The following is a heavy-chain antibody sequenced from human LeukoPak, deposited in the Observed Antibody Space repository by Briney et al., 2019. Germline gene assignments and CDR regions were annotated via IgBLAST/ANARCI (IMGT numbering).Heavy chain of an antibody. CDR2: IHYSGST. J-gene: IGHJ4*02. CDR3: ARDSPEHYYDSTEEGGLFDY. Sequence: PSETLSLTCTVSGGSVSSSSYYWSWIRQPPGKGLEWIGYIHYSGSTNYNPSLKSRVTISVDTSKNQFSLKLSSVTAADTAVYYCARDSPEHYYDSTEEGGLFDYWGQGTLVTVSS. D-gene: IGHD3-22*01. CDR1: GGSVSSSSYY. V-gene: IGHV4-61*01.